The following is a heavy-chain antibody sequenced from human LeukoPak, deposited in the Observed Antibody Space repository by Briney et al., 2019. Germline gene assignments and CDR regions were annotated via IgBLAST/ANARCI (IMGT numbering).Heavy chain of an antibody. Sequence: PGGSPRLSCAASGFSFDDYAMHWVRHAPGKGLEWVSGISWNSGSIGYADSVKGRFTISRDNAKNSLYLQMNSLRAEDTAVYYCAIPGGPSSGYYGAFDIWGQGTMITVSS. V-gene: IGHV3-9*01. CDR2: ISWNSGSI. J-gene: IGHJ3*02. CDR3: AIPGGPSSGYYGAFDI. D-gene: IGHD3-22*01. CDR1: GFSFDDYA.